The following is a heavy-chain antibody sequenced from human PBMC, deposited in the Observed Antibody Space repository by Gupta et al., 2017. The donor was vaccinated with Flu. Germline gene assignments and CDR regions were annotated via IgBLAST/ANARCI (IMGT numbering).Heavy chain of an antibody. CDR3: AGERRGVLPFDY. J-gene: IGHJ4*02. Sequence: QVQLQQWGAGLLKPSETLSLTCAVYGGSFSGYYWSWIRQPPGKGLEWIGEINHSGSTNYNPSLKGRVTISVDTSKNQFSLKLSSVTATDTAVYYCAGERRGVLPFDYWGQGTLVTVSS. V-gene: IGHV4-34*01. CDR2: INHSGST. CDR1: GGSFSGYY. D-gene: IGHD3-10*01.